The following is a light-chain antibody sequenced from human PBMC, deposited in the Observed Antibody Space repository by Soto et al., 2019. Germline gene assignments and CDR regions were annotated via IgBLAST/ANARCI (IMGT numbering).Light chain of an antibody. CDR2: DAS. V-gene: IGKV1-5*01. Sequence: DIQMTQSPSMLSPSVGDRLTIDWLASRSISDWLASSQQKTGKAPDILIFDASNLKSGVSSRFSGSGSGTEFTLTTSSLQPDDFATYYCQHYNSYSEAFGQGTKVDIK. CDR1: RSISDW. CDR3: QHYNSYSEA. J-gene: IGKJ1*01.